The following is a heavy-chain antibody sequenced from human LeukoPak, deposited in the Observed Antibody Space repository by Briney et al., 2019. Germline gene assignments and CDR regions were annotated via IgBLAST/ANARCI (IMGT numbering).Heavy chain of an antibody. CDR3: ARWSASDHDY. CDR2: IYYSGST. J-gene: IGHJ4*02. D-gene: IGHD3-10*01. CDR1: GGSISSGSYY. V-gene: IGHV4-61*01. Sequence: PSETLSLTCTVSGGSISSGSYYWGWIRQPPGKGLEWIGYIYYSGSTNYNPSLKSRVTISVDTSKNQFSLKLSSVTAADTAVYYCARWSASDHDYWGQGTLVTVSS.